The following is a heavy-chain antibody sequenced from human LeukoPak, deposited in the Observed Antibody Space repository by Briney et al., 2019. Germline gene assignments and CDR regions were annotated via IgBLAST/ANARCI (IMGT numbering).Heavy chain of an antibody. D-gene: IGHD5-18*01. CDR3: ASGYDYVYWYFDL. CDR2: ISGSGGST. V-gene: IGHV3-23*01. Sequence: GGSLRLSCAASGFTFSSYAMSWVRQAPGKGLEWVSAISGSGGSTYYADSVKGRFTISRDNSKNTLYLQMNSLRAEDTAVYYCASGYDYVYWYFDLWGRGTQVTVSS. CDR1: GFTFSSYA. J-gene: IGHJ2*01.